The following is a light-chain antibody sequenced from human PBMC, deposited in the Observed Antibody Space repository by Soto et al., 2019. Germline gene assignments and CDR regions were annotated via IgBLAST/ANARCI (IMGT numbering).Light chain of an antibody. V-gene: IGLV4-60*02. CDR3: ETWDTNARV. CDR2: VEGSGSY. CDR1: SGHSSHI. J-gene: IGLJ3*02. Sequence: QPVLTQSSSASGSLGSSVKLTCTLSSGHSSHIIAWHQQQPGKAPRYLMKVEGSGSYNKGSGVPDRFSGSSSGADRYLTISTLQFEEEADYYCETWDTNARVFGGGTKLTVL.